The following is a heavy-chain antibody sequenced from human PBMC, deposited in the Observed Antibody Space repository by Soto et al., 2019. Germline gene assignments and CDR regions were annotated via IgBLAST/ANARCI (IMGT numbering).Heavy chain of an antibody. V-gene: IGHV4-34*01. CDR1: SGSFSGYY. D-gene: IGHD6-6*01. J-gene: IGHJ4*02. Sequence: SETLSLTCSIYSGSFSGYYWSWIRQPPGKGLEWIGDISQSGNTNYSPSLKSRVSISIDTSKKQFSLNLASVSAADTAVYYCARAPKVSGSSQTRPDFWGQGTQVTVSS. CDR2: ISQSGNT. CDR3: ARAPKVSGSSQTRPDF.